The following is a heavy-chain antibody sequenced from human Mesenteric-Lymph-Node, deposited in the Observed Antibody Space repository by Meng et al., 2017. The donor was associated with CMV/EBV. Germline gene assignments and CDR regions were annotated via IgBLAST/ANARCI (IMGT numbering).Heavy chain of an antibody. CDR2: IYYSGST. V-gene: IGHV4-59*01. CDR3: ARAMYYYDGMDV. Sequence: SETLSLTCTVSGGSISSYYWNWMRQAPGKGLEWIGYIYYSGSTNCNPSLKSRVTISIDTSKNQFSLWLSSVTAADTAVYYCARAMYYYDGMDVWGQGTTVTVSS. CDR1: GGSISSYY. J-gene: IGHJ6*02.